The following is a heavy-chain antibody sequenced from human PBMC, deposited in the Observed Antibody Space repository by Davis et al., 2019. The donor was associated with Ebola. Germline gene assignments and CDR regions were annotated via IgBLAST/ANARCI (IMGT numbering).Heavy chain of an antibody. J-gene: IGHJ4*01. Sequence: PSETLSLTCTVSGGSISPYYWSWIRQTPGKGLDWIGYVEHHGRTEYIPSFNSRVTISVDTSKNQFTLKLSTVTAADTAVYYCARDPSPYTGSFQFDYWGHGSLVTVSS. CDR2: VEHHGRT. CDR1: GGSISPYY. V-gene: IGHV4-59*01. D-gene: IGHD1-26*01. CDR3: ARDPSPYTGSFQFDY.